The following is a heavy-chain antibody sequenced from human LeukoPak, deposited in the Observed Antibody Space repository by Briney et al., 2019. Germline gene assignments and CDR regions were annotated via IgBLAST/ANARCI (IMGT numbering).Heavy chain of an antibody. J-gene: IGHJ4*02. D-gene: IGHD3-22*01. CDR2: IYYSGST. Sequence: SETLSLTCTVPGGSISSGGYYWSWIRQHPGKGLEWIGYIYYSGSTYYNPSLKSRVTISVDTSKNQFSLKLSSVTAADTAVYYCARRYYYDSSGYRLLGSFDYWGQGTLVTVSS. CDR1: GGSISSGGYY. V-gene: IGHV4-31*03. CDR3: ARRYYYDSSGYRLLGSFDY.